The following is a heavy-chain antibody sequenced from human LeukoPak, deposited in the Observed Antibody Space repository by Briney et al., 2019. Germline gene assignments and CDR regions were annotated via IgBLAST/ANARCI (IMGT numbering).Heavy chain of an antibody. CDR2: INPNSGGT. D-gene: IGHD6-19*01. Sequence: GASVKVSCKASGYTFTGYYMHWVRPAPGQGLEWMGWINPNSGGTNYAQKFQGRVTMTRDTSISTAYMELSRLRSDDTAVYYCARVSGGWYLGYYYYMDVWGKGTTVTVSS. CDR3: ARVSGGWYLGYYYYMDV. J-gene: IGHJ6*03. V-gene: IGHV1-2*02. CDR1: GYTFTGYY.